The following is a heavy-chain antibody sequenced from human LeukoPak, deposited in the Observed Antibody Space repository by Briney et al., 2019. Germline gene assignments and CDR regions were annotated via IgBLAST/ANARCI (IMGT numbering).Heavy chain of an antibody. V-gene: IGHV4-59*08. CDR3: ARHKSSGTYPLDY. J-gene: IGHJ4*02. D-gene: IGHD3-10*01. CDR2: IYYNGNT. Sequence: SETVSLTCSVSGGTISGYYWSWILQPPGKGLEWIAYIYYNGNTNYNPSLKSRVTISVDTSKNQFSLELSSVTAADTAVYYCARHKSSGTYPLDYWGQGTLVTVSS. CDR1: GGTISGYY.